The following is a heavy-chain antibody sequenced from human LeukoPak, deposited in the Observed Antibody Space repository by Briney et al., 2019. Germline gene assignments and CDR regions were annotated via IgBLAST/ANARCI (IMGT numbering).Heavy chain of an antibody. D-gene: IGHD3-10*01. CDR2: MNPNSGNT. CDR1: GYTFTSYD. V-gene: IGHV1-8*03. J-gene: IGHJ6*03. Sequence: ASVKVSCKASGYTFTSYDINWVRQATGQGLEWMGWMNPNSGNTGYAQKFQGRVTITRNTSISTAYLELSSLRSEDTAVYYCARGLGITMVRGVLYYYYYMDVWGKGTTVTVSS. CDR3: ARGLGITMVRGVLYYYYYMDV.